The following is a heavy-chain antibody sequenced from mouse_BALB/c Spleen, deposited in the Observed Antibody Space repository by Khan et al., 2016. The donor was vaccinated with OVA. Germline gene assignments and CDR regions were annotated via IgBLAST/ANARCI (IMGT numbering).Heavy chain of an antibody. Sequence: QVQLQQSGPELVKPGASVRISCKASGYTFTNYYIHWIKQRPGQGLEWIGWINPGNVNTKYNEKFKGKATLTADKSYSTAYMQLSSLTSGDSSVYFRAREGYYGNDRSWFLCWGQGTLVTVSA. CDR2: INPGNVNT. CDR1: GYTFTNYY. V-gene: IGHV1S56*01. D-gene: IGHD2-2*01. CDR3: AREGYYGNDRSWFLC. J-gene: IGHJ3*01.